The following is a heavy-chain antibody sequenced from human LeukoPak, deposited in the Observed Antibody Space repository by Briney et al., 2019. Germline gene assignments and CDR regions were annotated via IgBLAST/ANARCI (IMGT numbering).Heavy chain of an antibody. J-gene: IGHJ4*02. CDR2: IKEDGSET. V-gene: IGHV3-7*01. CDR3: ARPLFGAISPVY. Sequence: PVGSLRLSCAASGFTFSSHWMGWVRQAPGRGLEWVANIKEDGSETFYADSVKGRFTISRDNAENSLNLQTNNLRPEDMAMYYGARPLFGAISPVYWGQGTLVTVSS. D-gene: IGHD3-10*01. CDR1: GFTFSSHW.